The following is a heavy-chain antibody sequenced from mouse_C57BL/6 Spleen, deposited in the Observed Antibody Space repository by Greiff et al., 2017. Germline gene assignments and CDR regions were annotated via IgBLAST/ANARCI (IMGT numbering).Heavy chain of an antibody. CDR2: ISSGSSTI. V-gene: IGHV5-17*01. Sequence: EVQLVESGGGLVKPGGSPKLSCAASGFTFSDYGMHWVRQAPEKGLEWVAYISSGSSTIYYADTVKGRFTISRDNAKNTLFLQMTSLRSEDTAMYYCARAYYSNSFDYWGQGTTLTVSS. CDR3: ARAYYSNSFDY. CDR1: GFTFSDYG. D-gene: IGHD2-5*01. J-gene: IGHJ2*01.